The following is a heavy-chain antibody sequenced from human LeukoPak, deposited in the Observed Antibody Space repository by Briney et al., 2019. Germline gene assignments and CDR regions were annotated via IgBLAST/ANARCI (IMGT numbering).Heavy chain of an antibody. V-gene: IGHV4-61*02. CDR3: ARGHDFWSGYYSFDY. J-gene: IGHJ4*02. CDR1: GGSISSGSYY. CDR2: IYTSGST. Sequence: SQTLSLTCTVSGGSISSGSYYWSWIRQPAGKGLEWIGRIYTSGSTNYNPSLKSRVTISVDTSKNQFSLKLSSVTAADTAVYYCARGHDFWSGYYSFDYWGQGTLVTRSS. D-gene: IGHD3-3*01.